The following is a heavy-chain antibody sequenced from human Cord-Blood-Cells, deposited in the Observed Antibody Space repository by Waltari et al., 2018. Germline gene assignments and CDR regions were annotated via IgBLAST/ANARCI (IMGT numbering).Heavy chain of an antibody. J-gene: IGHJ4*02. CDR1: GYTFTGYY. CDR3: ARISSSGYFDY. D-gene: IGHD6-6*01. Sequence: QVQLVQSGAEVKKPGASVKVSCKASGYTFTGYYMHWVRQAPGQGLEWMGWINPSSGGTNYAQKFQGWVTMTRDTSISTAYMELSRLRSDDTAVYYCARISSSGYFDYWGQGTLVTVSS. CDR2: INPSSGGT. V-gene: IGHV1-2*04.